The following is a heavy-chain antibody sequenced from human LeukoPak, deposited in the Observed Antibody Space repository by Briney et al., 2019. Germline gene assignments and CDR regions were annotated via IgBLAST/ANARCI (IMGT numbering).Heavy chain of an antibody. Sequence: GGPLRLSCAASGFTFSSYWMSWVRQAPGKGLEWVANIKQDGSEKYYVDSVKGRFTISRDNAKNSLYLQMNSLRAEDTAVYYCARDLFRLWELSLYLKNWFDPWGQGTLVTVSS. CDR1: GFTFSSYW. D-gene: IGHD3-16*02. V-gene: IGHV3-7*01. CDR3: ARDLFRLWELSLYLKNWFDP. J-gene: IGHJ5*02. CDR2: IKQDGSEK.